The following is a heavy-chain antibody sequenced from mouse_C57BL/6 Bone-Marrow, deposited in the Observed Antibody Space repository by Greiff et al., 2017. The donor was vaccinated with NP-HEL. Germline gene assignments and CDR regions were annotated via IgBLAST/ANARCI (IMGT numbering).Heavy chain of an antibody. CDR2: IYPGGGYT. Sequence: VQLQQSGAELVRPGTSVKMSCKASGYTFTNYWIGWAKQRPGQGLEWIGDIYPGGGYTNYNEKFKGKATLTADKSSSTAYMQFSSLTSDDSAIYYCARSDGNYIYWYFDVWGTGTTVTVSS. D-gene: IGHD2-1*01. V-gene: IGHV1-63*01. J-gene: IGHJ1*03. CDR1: GYTFTNYW. CDR3: ARSDGNYIYWYFDV.